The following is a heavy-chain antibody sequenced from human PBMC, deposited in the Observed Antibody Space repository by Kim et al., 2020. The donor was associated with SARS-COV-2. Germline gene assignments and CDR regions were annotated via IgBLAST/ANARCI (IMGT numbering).Heavy chain of an antibody. CDR2: ISSNGGST. D-gene: IGHD6-13*01. CDR1: GFTFSSYA. Sequence: GGSLRLSCSASGFTFSSYAMHWVRQAPGKGLEYVSAISSNGGSTYYADSVKGRFTISRDNSKNTLYLQMSSLRAEDTAVYYCVKDHITPPLAAAGTEWFDPWGQGTLVTVSS. J-gene: IGHJ5*02. CDR3: VKDHITPPLAAAGTEWFDP. V-gene: IGHV3-64D*06.